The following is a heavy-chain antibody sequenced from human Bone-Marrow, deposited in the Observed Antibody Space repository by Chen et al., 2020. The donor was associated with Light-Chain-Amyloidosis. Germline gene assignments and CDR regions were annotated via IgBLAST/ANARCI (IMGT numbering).Heavy chain of an antibody. CDR2: IRGSGCSR. CDR3: AKDISYDDILPGYPADAFDI. Sequence: EVQLVESGGGLLQRGGSLRLSCAASGFAVSRYAMSWVRQAPGKGLEWVSTIRGSGCSRYYGAAVKGGLSISRDNSKSALFLQVNSLRAEDTAVYYCAKDISYDDILPGYPADAFDIWGQGTMVTVSS. D-gene: IGHD3-9*01. CDR1: GFAVSRYA. V-gene: IGHV3-23*04. J-gene: IGHJ3*02.